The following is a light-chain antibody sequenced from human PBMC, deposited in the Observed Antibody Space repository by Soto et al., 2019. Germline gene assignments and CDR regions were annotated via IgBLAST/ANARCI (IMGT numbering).Light chain of an antibody. J-gene: IGKJ4*01. CDR2: GAS. CDR1: QTVSRN. V-gene: IGKV3-15*01. CDR3: QKYNKWPLT. Sequence: EVVMTQSPATLSVSPGERATLSCRASQTVSRNLAWYQQRPGQAPRLLIYGASTRATGIPARFSGSGSGTEFTLTISSLQAEDFAVYYCQKYNKWPLTVGGGTKMDI.